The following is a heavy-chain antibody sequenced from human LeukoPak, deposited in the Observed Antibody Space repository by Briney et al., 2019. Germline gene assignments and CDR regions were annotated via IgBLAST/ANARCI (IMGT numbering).Heavy chain of an antibody. CDR1: GGSISSYY. CDR2: IYYSGST. Sequence: PSETLSLTCTVSGGSISSYYWRWIRQPPGKGLEWVGYIYYSGSTNYNPSLKSRVTISVDTSKNQFSLKLSSVTAADTAVYYCARGGEVVPAAMHGYSYGYYYYYGMDVWGQGTTVTVSS. J-gene: IGHJ6*02. CDR3: ARGGEVVPAAMHGYSYGYYYYYGMDV. V-gene: IGHV4-59*01. D-gene: IGHD2-2*01.